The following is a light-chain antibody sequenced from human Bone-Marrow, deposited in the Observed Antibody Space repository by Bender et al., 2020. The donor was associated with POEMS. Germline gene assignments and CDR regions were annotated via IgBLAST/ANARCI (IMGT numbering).Light chain of an antibody. V-gene: IGLV3-1*01. CDR3: QAWDNSFEV. CDR2: QDT. Sequence: SYDLTQPPSVSVSPGQTASITCSGDNLGDKYASWYQQRPGQSPVLVIYQDTKRPSGIPERFSGSNSGNTATLTISGTQAMDEADYYCQAWDNSFEVFGGGTKLTVL. J-gene: IGLJ2*01. CDR1: NLGDKY.